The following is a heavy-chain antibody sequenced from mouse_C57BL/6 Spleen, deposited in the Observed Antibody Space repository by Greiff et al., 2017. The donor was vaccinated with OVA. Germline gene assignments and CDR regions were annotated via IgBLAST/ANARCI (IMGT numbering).Heavy chain of an antibody. J-gene: IGHJ4*01. V-gene: IGHV7-3*01. D-gene: IGHD4-1*01. CDR3: ARYNWDDAMDY. Sequence: EVQRVESGGGLVQPGGSLSLSCAASGFTFTDYYMSWVRQPPGKALEWFGFIRNKANGYTTEYSASVKGRFTISRDNSKSILYLLMNALRAEDSATYYCARYNWDDAMDYWGQGTTVTVSS. CDR2: IRNKANGYTT. CDR1: GFTFTDYY.